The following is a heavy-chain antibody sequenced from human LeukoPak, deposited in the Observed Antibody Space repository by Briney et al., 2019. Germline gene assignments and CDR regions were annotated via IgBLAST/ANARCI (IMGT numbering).Heavy chain of an antibody. J-gene: IGHJ6*03. CDR2: ITHTGST. V-gene: IGHV4-34*01. CDR3: ARGIPCSSTICPIPRPGRGYYMVV. Sequence: SETLSLTCAGYGGSFSGYYWSWIRQPPGKGLEWIGEITHTGSTNYNPSLKSRVTISVDTSKNQFSLKLSSVTAADTAVYYCARGIPCSSTICPIPRPGRGYYMVVWSKGTTVTVSS. D-gene: IGHD2-2*01. CDR1: GGSFSGYY.